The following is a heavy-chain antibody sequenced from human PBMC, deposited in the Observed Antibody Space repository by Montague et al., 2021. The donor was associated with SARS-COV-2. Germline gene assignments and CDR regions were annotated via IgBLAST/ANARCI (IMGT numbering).Heavy chain of an antibody. CDR3: ARGSGSASATWFDP. J-gene: IGHJ5*02. V-gene: IGHV4-59*11. Sequence: SETLSLTCTVSGASIGSHYWSWIRLPPGKGLEWVGHIYYTGITKYKSSLKSRVTISVDTSKNQPSLKLDSVTAADTAVYYCARGSGSASATWFDPWGQGTLVTVSS. D-gene: IGHD6-25*01. CDR1: GASIGSHY. CDR2: IYYTGIT.